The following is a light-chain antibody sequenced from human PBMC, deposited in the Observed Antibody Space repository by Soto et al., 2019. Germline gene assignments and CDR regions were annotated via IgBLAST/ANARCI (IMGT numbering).Light chain of an antibody. Sequence: EIVMTQSPATLLLSPGERVTLSCRASRSIITNFAWYQHKPGQPPRLLIYGASTRAAGILARFSGSGSGTEFTLTISSLQSEDFAFYYWHHYNEWPLRTFGGGTKVEI. J-gene: IGKJ4*01. CDR2: GAS. CDR3: HHYNEWPLRT. CDR1: RSIITN. V-gene: IGKV3-15*01.